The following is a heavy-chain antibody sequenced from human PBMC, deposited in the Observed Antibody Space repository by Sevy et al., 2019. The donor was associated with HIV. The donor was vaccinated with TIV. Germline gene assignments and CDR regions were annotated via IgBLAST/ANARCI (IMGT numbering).Heavy chain of an antibody. J-gene: IGHJ4*02. D-gene: IGHD6-19*01. CDR2: ISRSGRST. CDR1: GFTFSTYA. CDR3: ARDRQQWLVNYFDY. V-gene: IGHV3-23*01. Sequence: GGSLRLSCAASGFTFSTYAMNWVRQAPGKGLEWVSSISRSGRSTYSADSVEGRFTISRDNFKNTLYLQLSSLRVDDTAVYYCARDRQQWLVNYFDYWGQGTLVTVSS.